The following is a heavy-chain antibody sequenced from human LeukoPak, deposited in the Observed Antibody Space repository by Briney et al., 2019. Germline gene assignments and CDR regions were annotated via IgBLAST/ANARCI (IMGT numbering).Heavy chain of an antibody. V-gene: IGHV3-21*01. CDR2: ISSSSSYL. CDR3: ARDVGSWYGSGGSCFRTSLFDI. D-gene: IGHD2-15*01. CDR1: GFTFSSYS. Sequence: PGGSLRLSCAASGFTFSSYSMNWVRQAPGKGREGVSSISSSSSYLYNSDSVKGRFTTPTDKAKNSLYLQMNSLRAEDTAVYYCARDVGSWYGSGGSCFRTSLFDIWGQGAMVTVS. J-gene: IGHJ3*02.